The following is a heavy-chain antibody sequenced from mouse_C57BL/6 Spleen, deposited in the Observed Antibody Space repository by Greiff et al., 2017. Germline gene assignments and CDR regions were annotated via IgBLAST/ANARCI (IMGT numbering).Heavy chain of an antibody. V-gene: IGHV1-26*01. CDR1: GYTFTDYY. D-gene: IGHD2-1*01. CDR2: INPNNGGT. J-gene: IGHJ4*01. CDR3: ARCNHYYAMDY. Sequence: VQLQQSGPELVKPGASVKISCKASGYTFTDYYMNWVKQSHGKSLEWIGDINPNNGGTSYNQKFKGKATLTVDKSSSTAYMELRSLTSEDSAVYYCARCNHYYAMDYWGQGTSVTVSS.